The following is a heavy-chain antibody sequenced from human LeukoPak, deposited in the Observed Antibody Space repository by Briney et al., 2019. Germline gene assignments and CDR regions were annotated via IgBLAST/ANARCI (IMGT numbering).Heavy chain of an antibody. Sequence: PGRSLGLSCAASEFTFSTYGMHWVRQAPGKGLEWVAVISYDGSYKFYADSVKGRFTISRDNSKSTLYLQMNSLRAEDTAVYYCAKDRYSGLNTIDYWGQGTLVTVSS. D-gene: IGHD6-13*01. CDR1: EFTFSTYG. CDR3: AKDRYSGLNTIDY. J-gene: IGHJ4*02. CDR2: ISYDGSYK. V-gene: IGHV3-30*18.